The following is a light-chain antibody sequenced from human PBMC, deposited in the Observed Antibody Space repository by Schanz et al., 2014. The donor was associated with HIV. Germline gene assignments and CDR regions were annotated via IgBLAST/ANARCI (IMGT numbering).Light chain of an antibody. J-gene: IGLJ2*01. CDR2: DVS. Sequence: QSALTQPASVSGSPGQSITISCTGTSSDVGTYNFLSWYQQHPGKAPKLMIYDVSNRPSGVSNRFSGSKSGNTASLTISGLQAEDEADYYCSSYTTITTVVFGGGTKLTVL. CDR3: SSYTTITTVV. CDR1: SSDVGTYNF. V-gene: IGLV2-14*03.